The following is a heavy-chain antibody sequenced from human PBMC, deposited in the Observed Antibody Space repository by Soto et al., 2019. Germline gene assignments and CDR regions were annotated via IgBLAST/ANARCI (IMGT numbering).Heavy chain of an antibody. CDR1: EYTHTEPT. D-gene: IGHD5-18*01. J-gene: IGHJ3*02. Sequence: ASVKLYCKESEYTHTEPTTQWRREAHGKGLEWMGGFDPEDGETIYAQKFQGRVTMTEDTSTDTAYMELSSLRSEDTAVYYCATALRGYSYGRFDIWGQGSMVTVS. CDR2: FDPEDGET. V-gene: IGHV1-24*01. CDR3: ATALRGYSYGRFDI.